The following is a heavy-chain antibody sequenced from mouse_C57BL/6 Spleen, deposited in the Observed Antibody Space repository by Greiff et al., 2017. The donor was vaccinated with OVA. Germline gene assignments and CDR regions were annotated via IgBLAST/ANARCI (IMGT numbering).Heavy chain of an antibody. Sequence: QVQLKESGPELVKPGASVKISCKASGYAFSSSWMNWVKQRPGKGLEWIGRIYPGDGDTNYNGKFKGKATLTADKSSSTAYMQLSSLTSEDSAVYFCARWDYDMFAYWGQGTLVTVSA. D-gene: IGHD2-4*01. J-gene: IGHJ3*01. CDR3: ARWDYDMFAY. CDR1: GYAFSSSW. V-gene: IGHV1-82*01. CDR2: IYPGDGDT.